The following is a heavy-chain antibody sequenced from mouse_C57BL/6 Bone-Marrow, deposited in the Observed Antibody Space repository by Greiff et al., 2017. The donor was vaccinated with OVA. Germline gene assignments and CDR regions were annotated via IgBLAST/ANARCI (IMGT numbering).Heavy chain of an antibody. CDR3: ARSYGSPYYYAMAY. J-gene: IGHJ4*01. D-gene: IGHD1-1*01. Sequence: VQLQQSGPVLVKPGASVKMSCKASGYTFTDYYMNWVKQSHGKSLEWIGVINPYNGGTSYNQKFKGKATLTVDKSSSTAYMELNRLTSEDSAVYYCARSYGSPYYYAMAYWGQGTSVTVSA. CDR2: INPYNGGT. CDR1: GYTFTDYY. V-gene: IGHV1-19*01.